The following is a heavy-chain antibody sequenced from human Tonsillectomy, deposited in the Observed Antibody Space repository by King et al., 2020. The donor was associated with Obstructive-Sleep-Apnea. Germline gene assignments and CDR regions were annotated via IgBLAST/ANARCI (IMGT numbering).Heavy chain of an antibody. CDR3: ARTISEVYSLDH. Sequence: VQLVESGAEVKKPGASVKVSCKASGYTFTDYYIEWVRQAPGQGLEWMGIINPNGGSPSYAQKFQGRVTMTRDTSTSTVYMELRSLRSEDTAVYYCARTISEVYSLDHWGQGTLVTISS. V-gene: IGHV1-46*01. J-gene: IGHJ4*02. CDR2: INPNGGSP. CDR1: GYTFTDYY. D-gene: IGHD2-15*01.